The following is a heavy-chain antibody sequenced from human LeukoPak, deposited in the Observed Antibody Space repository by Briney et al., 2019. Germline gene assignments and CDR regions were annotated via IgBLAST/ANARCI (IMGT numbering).Heavy chain of an antibody. CDR3: AREGYCSSTSCYSYGMDV. V-gene: IGHV1-46*01. D-gene: IGHD2-2*01. CDR1: GYTFTSCY. J-gene: IGHJ6*02. Sequence: ASVKVSCKASGYTFTSCYMHWVRQAPGQGLEWMGIINPSGGSTSYAQKFQGRVTMTRDTSTSTVYMELSSLRSEDTAVYYCAREGYCSSTSCYSYGMDVWGQGTTVTVSS. CDR2: INPSGGST.